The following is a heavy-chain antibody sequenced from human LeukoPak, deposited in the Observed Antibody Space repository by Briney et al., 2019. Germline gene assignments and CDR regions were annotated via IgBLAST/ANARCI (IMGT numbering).Heavy chain of an antibody. CDR2: IYSGGGT. Sequence: GGSLGLSCAASGFTVSSNYLTWVRQAPGKGLEWVSIIYSGGGTFYADSVKGRFTISRDNSKNTLFLQMNSLRVEDTAVYYCARDSGSYPGWFDPWGQGTLVTVSS. CDR1: GFTVSSNY. J-gene: IGHJ5*02. CDR3: ARDSGSYPGWFDP. D-gene: IGHD1-26*01. V-gene: IGHV3-66*01.